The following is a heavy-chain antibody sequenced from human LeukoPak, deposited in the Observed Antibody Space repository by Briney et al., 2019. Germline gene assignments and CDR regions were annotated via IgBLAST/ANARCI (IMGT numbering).Heavy chain of an antibody. V-gene: IGHV5-51*01. J-gene: IGHJ6*02. CDR2: IYPGDSDT. CDR3: ARLNHDNFYYGMDV. Sequence: GESLKISCQGSGYSFTSYWIGLVRQMTGEGLEWMGIIYPGDSDTRYSPSFQGQVTISADKSISTAYLQWRSLKASDTAMYYCARLNHDNFYYGMDVWGQGTTVTVSS. D-gene: IGHD3-22*01. CDR1: GYSFTSYW.